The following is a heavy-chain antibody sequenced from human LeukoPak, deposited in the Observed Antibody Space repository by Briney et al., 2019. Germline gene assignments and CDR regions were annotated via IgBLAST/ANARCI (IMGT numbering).Heavy chain of an antibody. Sequence: GGSLRLSCAASGFTFSNYEMNWVRQAPGKGLEWVSYISSSGSTIYYADSVKGRFTISRDNAKNSLYLQMNSLRAEDTAVYYCASRPMARKVDYWGQGTLVTVSS. CDR2: ISSSGSTI. J-gene: IGHJ4*02. D-gene: IGHD3-10*01. CDR1: GFTFSNYE. CDR3: ASRPMARKVDY. V-gene: IGHV3-48*03.